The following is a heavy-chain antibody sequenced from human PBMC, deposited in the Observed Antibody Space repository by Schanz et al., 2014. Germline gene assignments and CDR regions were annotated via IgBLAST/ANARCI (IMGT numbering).Heavy chain of an antibody. CDR2: FNDGGVNK. CDR3: ARKMKLGVYGGKGHDSLDI. D-gene: IGHD4-17*01. J-gene: IGHJ3*02. CDR1: GFNSDDYA. Sequence: EVQVVESGGGLVQPGGSLRLSCTASGFNSDDYAMHWVRQAPGKGLEWVSSFNDGGVNKYYADSVKGRFTISRDNAKNTLYLQMNTLRAEDTAVYYCARKMKLGVYGGKGHDSLDIWGQGTMVTVSS. V-gene: IGHV3-9*02.